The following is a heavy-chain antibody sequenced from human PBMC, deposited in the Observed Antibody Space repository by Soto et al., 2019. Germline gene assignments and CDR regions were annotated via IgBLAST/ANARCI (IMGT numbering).Heavy chain of an antibody. J-gene: IGHJ4*02. CDR2: IWHDGSNK. CDR1: GFTFSYYD. CDR3: ARDTDPVTTVTEIDY. V-gene: IGHV3-33*01. Sequence: GGSLRLSCAVSGFTFSYYDMHWVRQSPGKGLEWVAVIWHDGSNKYYKDSVKGRFTISRDNSKNTLYLQMYSLRAEDTAVYYCARDTDPVTTVTEIDYWGQGTLVTVSS. D-gene: IGHD4-17*01.